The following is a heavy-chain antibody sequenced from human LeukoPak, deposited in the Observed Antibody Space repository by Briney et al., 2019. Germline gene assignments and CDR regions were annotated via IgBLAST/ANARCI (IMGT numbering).Heavy chain of an antibody. CDR3: AGLRGMAGY. Sequence: SETLSLTCAVYGGSFSGYYWSWIRQPPGKGLEWIGEINHSGSTNYNPSLKSRVTISVDTPKNQFSLKLSSVTAADTAVYYCAGLRGMAGYWGQGTLVTVSS. D-gene: IGHD6-19*01. J-gene: IGHJ4*02. CDR2: INHSGST. V-gene: IGHV4-34*01. CDR1: GGSFSGYY.